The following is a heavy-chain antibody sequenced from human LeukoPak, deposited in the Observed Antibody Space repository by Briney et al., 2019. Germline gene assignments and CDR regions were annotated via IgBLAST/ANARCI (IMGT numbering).Heavy chain of an antibody. CDR1: GFTFSSYA. J-gene: IGHJ4*02. CDR2: ISGSGGST. Sequence: GGSLRLSCAASGFTFSSYAMSWVRQAQGKGLEWVSAISGSGGSTYYADSVKGRFTISRDNSKNTLYLQMNSLRAEDTAVYYCAKSYPRSCSGGSCYAGGYYFDYWGQGTLVTVSS. D-gene: IGHD2-15*01. V-gene: IGHV3-23*01. CDR3: AKSYPRSCSGGSCYAGGYYFDY.